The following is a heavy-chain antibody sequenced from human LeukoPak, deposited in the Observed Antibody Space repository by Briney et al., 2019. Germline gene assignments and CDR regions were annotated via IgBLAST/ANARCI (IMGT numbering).Heavy chain of an antibody. CDR2: ISSSSSYI. CDR3: AKDRGYSGYDSGIDY. D-gene: IGHD5-12*01. CDR1: GFTFSSYS. Sequence: GGSLRLSCAASGFTFSSYSMNWVRQAPGKGLEWVSSISSSSSYIYYADSVKGRFTISRDNAKNSLYLQMNSLRAEDTAVYYCAKDRGYSGYDSGIDYWGQGTLVTVSS. V-gene: IGHV3-21*01. J-gene: IGHJ4*02.